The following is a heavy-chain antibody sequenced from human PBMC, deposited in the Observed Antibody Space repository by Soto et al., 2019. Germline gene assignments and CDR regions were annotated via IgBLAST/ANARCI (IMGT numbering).Heavy chain of an antibody. CDR2: TYYRSKWYN. V-gene: IGHV6-1*01. CDR1: GDSVSSNSAA. D-gene: IGHD6-25*01. J-gene: IGHJ6*02. Sequence: SQTLSLTCAISGDSVSSNSAAWNWIRQSPSRGLEWLGRTYYRSKWYNDYAVSVKSRITINPDTSKNQFSLQLNSVTPEDTAVYYCARVTGNEVSSGWKYYYGMDLWGQGTTVTVSS. CDR3: ARVTGNEVSSGWKYYYGMDL.